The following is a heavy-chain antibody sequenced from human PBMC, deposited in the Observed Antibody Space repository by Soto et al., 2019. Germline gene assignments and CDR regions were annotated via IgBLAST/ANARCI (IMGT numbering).Heavy chain of an antibody. CDR3: AKTGFWGGYRVADY. J-gene: IGHJ4*02. CDR1: GGSISSSSSY. Sequence: QLQLQESGPGLVKPSETLSLTCTVSGGSISSSSSYWGWIRQPPGKGLEWIGSINYSGSTYYNPSLKSRVTVSVDTSKNQFTLKLTSMTTADTAVYYCAKTGFWGGYRVADYWGQGTLVTVSS. CDR2: INYSGST. D-gene: IGHD3-3*01. V-gene: IGHV4-39*01.